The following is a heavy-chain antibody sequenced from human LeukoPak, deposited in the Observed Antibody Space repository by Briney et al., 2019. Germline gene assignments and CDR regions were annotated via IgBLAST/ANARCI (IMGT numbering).Heavy chain of an antibody. V-gene: IGHV4-59*01. D-gene: IGHD4-23*01. J-gene: IGHJ4*02. CDR2: IYYSGST. CDR1: GGSISSYY. CDR3: ARDPDYGGNPYFDY. Sequence: SETLSLTCTVSGGSISSYYWSWIRQPPGKGLEWIGYIYYSGSTNYNPSLKSRVTISVDTSKNQFSLKLSSVTAADTAVYYCARDPDYGGNPYFDYWGQGTLVAVSS.